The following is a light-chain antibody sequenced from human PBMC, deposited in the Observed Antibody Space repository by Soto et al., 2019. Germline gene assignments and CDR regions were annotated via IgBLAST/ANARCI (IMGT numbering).Light chain of an antibody. J-gene: IGLJ1*01. Sequence: QSVLTQPASVSGSPGQSITISCTGTSSDVGNYNFVSWYQHHPGKAPKLIIYEVSKRPSGVSNRFSGSKSGDTASLTISGLQAEDEADYYCCSYAGSNYVFGTGTKVTVL. V-gene: IGLV2-23*02. CDR1: SSDVGNYNF. CDR3: CSYAGSNYV. CDR2: EVS.